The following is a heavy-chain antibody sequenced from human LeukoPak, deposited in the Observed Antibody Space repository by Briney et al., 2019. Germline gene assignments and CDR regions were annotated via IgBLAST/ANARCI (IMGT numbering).Heavy chain of an antibody. CDR1: GTSIRSYS. V-gene: IGHV4-59*01. Sequence: SETLSLTCTVSGTSIRSYSWNWIRQPPGKGLEWVGYIHYNGSTSHNPSLKSRVTTSIDTSKNQFSLKLSSVTAADTAVYYCARAGIYSGYDWGLHYWGQGTLVTVSS. CDR2: IHYNGST. D-gene: IGHD5-12*01. CDR3: ARAGIYSGYDWGLHY. J-gene: IGHJ4*02.